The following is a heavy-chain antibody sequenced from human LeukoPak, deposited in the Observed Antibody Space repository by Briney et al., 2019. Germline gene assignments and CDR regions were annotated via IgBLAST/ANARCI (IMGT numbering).Heavy chain of an antibody. D-gene: IGHD6-13*01. J-gene: IGHJ6*03. Sequence: KASETLSLTCTVSGGSISSYYWSWIRQPPGKGLEWIGYIYYSGSTNYNPSLKSRVTISVDTSKNQFSLKLSSVTAADTAVYYCARVGGISSSWQLDYYYYYMDVWGKGTTVTVSS. CDR2: IYYSGST. CDR3: ARVGGISSSWQLDYYYYYMDV. V-gene: IGHV4-59*01. CDR1: GGSISSYY.